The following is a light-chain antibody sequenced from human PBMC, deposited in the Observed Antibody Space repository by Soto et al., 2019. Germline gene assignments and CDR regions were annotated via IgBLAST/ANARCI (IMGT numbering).Light chain of an antibody. Sequence: DIQMTQSPSSLSASVGDRVTITCRASQGISNYLAWYQQKPGKVPKLLIYAASTLQSGVPSRLSGSESGPDFTLNISSLQPEDVATYYCQKYNSAPWTFGQGTKGEIK. CDR3: QKYNSAPWT. CDR1: QGISNY. V-gene: IGKV1-27*01. J-gene: IGKJ1*01. CDR2: AAS.